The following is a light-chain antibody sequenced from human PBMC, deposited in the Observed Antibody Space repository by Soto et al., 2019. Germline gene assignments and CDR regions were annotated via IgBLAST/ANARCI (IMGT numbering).Light chain of an antibody. Sequence: EIMLTQSPGTLSLSPGEGATLSCRASQNIHNNYLAWYQQKPGQAPRLLIYSASNRATGIPDRFSGSGSGTDFTLTISRLEPEDFAVYYCQQYDGSPATFGQGTRVEVK. CDR2: SAS. V-gene: IGKV3-20*01. CDR3: QQYDGSPAT. CDR1: QNIHNNY. J-gene: IGKJ1*01.